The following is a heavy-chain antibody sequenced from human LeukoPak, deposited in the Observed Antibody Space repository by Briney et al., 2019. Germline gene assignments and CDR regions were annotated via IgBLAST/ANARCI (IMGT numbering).Heavy chain of an antibody. CDR3: ARGLDYYGSGSYYWRLTESPYYFDY. CDR2: ISAYNGNT. Sequence: ASVKVSCTASGYTFTCYGISWVRQAPGQGLEWMGWISAYNGNTNYAQKLQGRVTMTTDTSTSTAYMELRSLRSDDTAVYYCARGLDYYGSGSYYWRLTESPYYFDYWGQGTLVTVSS. CDR1: GYTFTCYG. J-gene: IGHJ4*02. V-gene: IGHV1-18*01. D-gene: IGHD3-10*01.